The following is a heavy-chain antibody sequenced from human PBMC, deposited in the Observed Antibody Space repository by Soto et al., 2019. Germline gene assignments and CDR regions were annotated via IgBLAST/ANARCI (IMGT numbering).Heavy chain of an antibody. Sequence: PGGSLRLSCAASGFTFSTYALDWVRQAPGKGLEWVSYISSSGTIYYADSVKGRFTISRDNAKNSLYLQMNSLRDEDTAVYYCARDGRRGYDMDVWGQGTTVTLSS. J-gene: IGHJ6*02. V-gene: IGHV3-48*02. D-gene: IGHD3-10*01. CDR3: ARDGRRGYDMDV. CDR1: GFTFSTYA. CDR2: ISSSGTI.